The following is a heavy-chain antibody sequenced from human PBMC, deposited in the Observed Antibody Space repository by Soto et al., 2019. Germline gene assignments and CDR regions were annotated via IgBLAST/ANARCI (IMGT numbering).Heavy chain of an antibody. CDR3: ASHVDYYYYGMDV. Sequence: PSETLSLTCTVSGGSISSSSYYWGWIRQPPGKGLEWIGSIYYSGSAYYNPSLKSRVTISVDTSKNQFSLKLSSVTAADTAVYYCASHVDYYYYGMDVWGQGTTVTVSS. V-gene: IGHV4-39*01. CDR1: GGSISSSSYY. J-gene: IGHJ6*02. CDR2: IYYSGSA.